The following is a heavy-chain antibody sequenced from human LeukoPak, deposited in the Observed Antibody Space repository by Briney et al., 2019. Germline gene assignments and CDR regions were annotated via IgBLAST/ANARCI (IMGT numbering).Heavy chain of an antibody. J-gene: IGHJ4*02. V-gene: IGHV3-21*04. CDR2: ISSSSSYI. CDR3: ARGSADPEGVYYFDY. CDR1: GFTFSSYS. Sequence: GGFLRLSCAASGFTFSSYSMNWVRQAPGKGLEWVSSISSSSSYIYYADSVKGRFTISRDNAKNSLYLQMNSLRAEDTALYYCARGSADPEGVYYFDYWGQGTLVTVSS. D-gene: IGHD6-13*01.